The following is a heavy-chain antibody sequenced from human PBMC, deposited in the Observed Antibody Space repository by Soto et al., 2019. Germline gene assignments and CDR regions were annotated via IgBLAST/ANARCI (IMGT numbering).Heavy chain of an antibody. Sequence: GGSLRLSCAASGFTFSSYAMHWVRQAPGKGLEWVAVISYDGSNKYYADSVKGRFTISRDNSKNTLYLQMNSLRAEDTAVYYCARDRAGIAAAEADYYYGMDVWGQGTTVTVSS. V-gene: IGHV3-30-3*01. CDR1: GFTFSSYA. J-gene: IGHJ6*02. CDR2: ISYDGSNK. D-gene: IGHD6-13*01. CDR3: ARDRAGIAAAEADYYYGMDV.